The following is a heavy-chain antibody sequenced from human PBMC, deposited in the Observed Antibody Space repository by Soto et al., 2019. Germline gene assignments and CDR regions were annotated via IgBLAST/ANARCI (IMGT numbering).Heavy chain of an antibody. D-gene: IGHD6-25*01. J-gene: IGHJ3*01. CDR3: ARRGIDTMSGFDALDV. CDR2: IVVAGDT. Sequence: DVLLVESGGGLVQPGGSLRLSCTTSGFTFSTYDMHWVRHVTGKGLEWVSGIVVAGDTYYPDSVKGRFTISRENSKNYLYLQMDSLRVEDTAVYYCARRGIDTMSGFDALDVWGLGTKVTVSS. V-gene: IGHV3-13*01. CDR1: GFTFSTYD.